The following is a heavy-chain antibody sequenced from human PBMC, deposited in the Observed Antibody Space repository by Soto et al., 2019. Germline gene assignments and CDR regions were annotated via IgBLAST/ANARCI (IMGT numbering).Heavy chain of an antibody. Sequence: QMQLVQSGPEVKQPGTSVKVSCKASGFTFSNSVVQWVRQTRGQRLEWIGWIVVGSGNRNYAQRFQERVTLTRDMFTRNGYMELSSLRSEDTAVYYCAADTAAAGTYYWYDMDVWGQGTTVTGSS. CDR2: IVVGSGNR. V-gene: IGHV1-58*01. CDR3: AADTAAAGTYYWYDMDV. J-gene: IGHJ6*02. CDR1: GFTFSNSV. D-gene: IGHD6-13*01.